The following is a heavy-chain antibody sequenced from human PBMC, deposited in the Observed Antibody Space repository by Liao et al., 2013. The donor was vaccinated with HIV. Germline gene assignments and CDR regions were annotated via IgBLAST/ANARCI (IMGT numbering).Heavy chain of an antibody. J-gene: IGHJ6*03. CDR1: GGSFSGYY. D-gene: IGHD5/OR15-5a*01. Sequence: QVQLQQWGAGLLRPSETLSLTCAVSGGSFSGYYWTWIRQTPGKGLEWIGEIYHSGSSNYSPSFKSRISISVDTSKNQFSLNLKSVTAADTGVYYCARALGYSVPGHYYYYMDVWGRRGHGHRLL. CDR3: ARALGYSVPGHYYYYMDV. V-gene: IGHV4-34*01. CDR2: IYHSGSS.